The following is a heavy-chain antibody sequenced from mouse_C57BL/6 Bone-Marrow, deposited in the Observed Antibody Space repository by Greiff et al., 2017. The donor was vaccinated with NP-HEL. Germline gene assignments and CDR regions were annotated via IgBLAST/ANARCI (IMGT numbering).Heavy chain of an antibody. D-gene: IGHD2-1*01. Sequence: QVQLQQSGAELARPGASVKLSCKASGYTFTSYGISWVKQITGQGLEWIGEIYPRSGNTYYNEKFKGKATLTADKSSSTAYMELRSLTSEDSAVYFCARALYGNSFAYWGQGTLVTVSA. CDR1: GYTFTSYG. J-gene: IGHJ3*01. V-gene: IGHV1-81*01. CDR2: IYPRSGNT. CDR3: ARALYGNSFAY.